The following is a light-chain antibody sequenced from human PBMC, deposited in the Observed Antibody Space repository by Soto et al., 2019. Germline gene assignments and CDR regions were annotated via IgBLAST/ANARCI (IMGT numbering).Light chain of an antibody. CDR3: QQYNSLPFT. V-gene: IGKV1-27*01. J-gene: IGKJ3*01. Sequence: DIQMTQSPSSLSASIGDRVTITCRASQGIGNSLAWYQEKPGKVPKALIYAATSLPSGVPSRFSGSGSGTDFTLTISSLQPEDVATYYCQQYNSLPFTFGPGTKVDIK. CDR1: QGIGNS. CDR2: AAT.